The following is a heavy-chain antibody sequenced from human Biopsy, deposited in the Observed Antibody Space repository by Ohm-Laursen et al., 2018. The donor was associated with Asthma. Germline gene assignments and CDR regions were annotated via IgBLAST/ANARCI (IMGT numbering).Heavy chain of an antibody. CDR1: GYTFNSAG. J-gene: IGHJ6*02. CDR3: ARAVDYSHYYGIDV. D-gene: IGHD3-10*01. Sequence: SVKVSCNTSGYTFNSAGTTWVRQAPGQGLEWMGWISVYNGNTKVAQKLQDRVTMITDTSTSTAYMELRSLRSDDTAVYFCARAVDYSHYYGIDVWGQGTAVTVS. CDR2: ISVYNGNT. V-gene: IGHV1-18*01.